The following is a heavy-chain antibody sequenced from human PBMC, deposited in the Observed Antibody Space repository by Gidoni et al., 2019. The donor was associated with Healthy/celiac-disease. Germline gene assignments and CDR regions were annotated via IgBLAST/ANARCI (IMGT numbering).Heavy chain of an antibody. CDR2: ISGSGGST. CDR1: GFTFSSYA. Sequence: EVQLLESGGGLVQPGGSLRLSCAASGFTFSSYAMSWVRQAPGKGLEWVSAISGSGGSTYYADSVKGRFTISRDNSKNTLYLQMNSLRAEDTAVYYCAKVTDYYDSSGYLDAFDIWGQGTMVTVSS. CDR3: AKVTDYYDSSGYLDAFDI. J-gene: IGHJ3*02. D-gene: IGHD3-22*01. V-gene: IGHV3-23*01.